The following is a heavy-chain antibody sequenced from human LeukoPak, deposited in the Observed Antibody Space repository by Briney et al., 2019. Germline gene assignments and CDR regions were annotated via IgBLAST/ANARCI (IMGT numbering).Heavy chain of an antibody. CDR2: ISAYNGNT. CDR1: GYTFTSYG. J-gene: IGHJ4*02. V-gene: IGHV1-18*01. CDR3: ARSANIAVAGPFDY. D-gene: IGHD6-19*01. Sequence: ASVKVSCKASGYTFTSYGISWVRQAPGQGLEWMGWISAYNGNTNYAQKLQGRVTMTTGTSTSTAYMELRSLRSDDTAVYYCARSANIAVAGPFDYWGQGTLVTVSS.